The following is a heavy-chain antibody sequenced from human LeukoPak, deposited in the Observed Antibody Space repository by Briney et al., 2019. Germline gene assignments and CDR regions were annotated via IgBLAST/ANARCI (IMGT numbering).Heavy chain of an antibody. D-gene: IGHD2-2*02. CDR2: IYYIGST. V-gene: IGHV4-31*03. CDR3: PRDGAYCSSTSCYRGAMDV. CDR1: GGSISSGGYY. J-gene: IGHJ6*03. Sequence: SETLSLTCTVSGGSISSGGYYWSWIRQHPGKGPEWIGYIYYIGSTYYNPSLKSRVTISVDTSKNQFSLKLSSVTAADTAVYYCPRDGAYCSSTSCYRGAMDVWGKGTTVTVSS.